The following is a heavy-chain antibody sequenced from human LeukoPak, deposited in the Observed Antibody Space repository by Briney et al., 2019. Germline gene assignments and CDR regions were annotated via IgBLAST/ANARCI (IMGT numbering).Heavy chain of an antibody. V-gene: IGHV4-4*02. J-gene: IGHJ4*02. CDR1: GVSINSSNW. D-gene: IGHD1-26*01. CDR2: IYHSGST. Sequence: SETLSLTCAVSGVSINSSNWWSWVRQPPGKGLEWIGEIYHSGSTNYNPSLKSRVTISVDTSKNQFSLKLSSVTAADTAVYYCARAAYSGSYHSDYWGQGTLVTVSS. CDR3: ARAAYSGSYHSDY.